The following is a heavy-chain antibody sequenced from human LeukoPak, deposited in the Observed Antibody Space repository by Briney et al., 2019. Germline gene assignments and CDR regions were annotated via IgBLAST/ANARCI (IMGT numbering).Heavy chain of an antibody. J-gene: IGHJ4*02. CDR1: GYTFTTYD. CDR3: ARANYYGSGKKDLDY. Sequence: GASVNVSCKASGYTFTTYDINWVRQATGQGLEWMGWMNPNSGNTGYAQKFQGRVTMTRNTSMSTAYMELSSLRSEDTAVYYCARANYYGSGKKDLDYWGQGTLVTVSS. D-gene: IGHD3-10*01. CDR2: MNPNSGNT. V-gene: IGHV1-8*01.